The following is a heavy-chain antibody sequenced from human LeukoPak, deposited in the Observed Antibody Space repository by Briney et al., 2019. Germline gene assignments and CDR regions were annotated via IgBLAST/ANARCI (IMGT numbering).Heavy chain of an antibody. CDR3: ASFNMVRGVIRDDY. J-gene: IGHJ4*02. CDR2: MNPNSGNT. CDR1: GYTFTSYD. Sequence: ASVKVSCKASGYTFTSYDINWVRQAIGQGLEWMGWMNPNSGNTGYAQKFQGRVTMTRNTSISTAYMGLSSLRSEDTAVYYCASFNMVRGVIRDDYWGRGTLDTVSS. D-gene: IGHD3-10*01. V-gene: IGHV1-8*01.